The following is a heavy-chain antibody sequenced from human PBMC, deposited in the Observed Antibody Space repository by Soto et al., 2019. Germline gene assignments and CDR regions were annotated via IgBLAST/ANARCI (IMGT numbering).Heavy chain of an antibody. CDR1: GNRFDHDW. J-gene: IGHJ4*02. Sequence: RASWEGSCDGYGNRFDHDWIPFVSQKPGKGLEWMGIIYAGDSDTRYSPSFKGQVTFSVDRSINTAYVQWGSLKASDTAMYFCARQDEVSGSYYDYWGQGTLVTVSS. D-gene: IGHD3-10*01. CDR3: ARQDEVSGSYYDY. V-gene: IGHV5-51*01. CDR2: IYAGDSDT.